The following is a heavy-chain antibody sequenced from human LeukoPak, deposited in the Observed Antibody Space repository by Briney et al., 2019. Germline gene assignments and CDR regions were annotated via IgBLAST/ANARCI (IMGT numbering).Heavy chain of an antibody. D-gene: IGHD3-22*01. CDR3: AKPYDSSGYGFY. J-gene: IGHJ4*02. CDR1: GFTFSNE. CDR2: ISSSGSTI. Sequence: GGSLRLSCAASGFTFSNEMNWVRQAPGKGLEWASYISSSGSTIYYADSLKGRFTISRDNAKKSLYLQMNSLRAEDTAVYYCAKPYDSSGYGFYWGQGTLVTVSS. V-gene: IGHV3-48*03.